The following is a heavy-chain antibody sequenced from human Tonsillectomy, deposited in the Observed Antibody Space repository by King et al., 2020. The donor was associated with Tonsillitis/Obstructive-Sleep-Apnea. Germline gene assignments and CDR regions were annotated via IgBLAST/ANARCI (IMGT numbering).Heavy chain of an antibody. Sequence: VQLVESGGSLVQPGRSLRLSCAASGFTFDDYAMHWVRQAPGKGLEWVSGISWNSGSIGYADSVKGRFTISRDNAKNSLYLQMNSLRAEDTALYYCAKGLYSGRDDAFDIWGQGTMVTVSS. CDR3: AKGLYSGRDDAFDI. CDR1: GFTFDDYA. J-gene: IGHJ3*02. CDR2: ISWNSGSI. D-gene: IGHD1-26*01. V-gene: IGHV3-9*01.